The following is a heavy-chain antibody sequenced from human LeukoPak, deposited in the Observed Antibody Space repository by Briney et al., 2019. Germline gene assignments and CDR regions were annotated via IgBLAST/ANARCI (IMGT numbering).Heavy chain of an antibody. V-gene: IGHV4-61*02. CDR1: GGSISSGSYY. CDR2: IYTSGST. J-gene: IGHJ6*03. D-gene: IGHD6-25*01. CDR3: AREARGSSPYYYYYMDV. Sequence: SETLSLTCTVSGGSISSGSYYWSWIRQPAGKGLEWIGRIYTSGSTNYNPSLKSRVTISVDTSKNQFSLKLSSVTAADTAVYYRAREARGSSPYYYYYMDVWGKGTTVTISS.